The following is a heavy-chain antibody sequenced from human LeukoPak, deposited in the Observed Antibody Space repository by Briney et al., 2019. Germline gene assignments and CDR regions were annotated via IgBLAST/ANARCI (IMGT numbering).Heavy chain of an antibody. Sequence: GGSLRLSCAASGFTLSSCAMSWVRQAPGKGLEWVSAIGPDGKTYYADSVKGRFTISRDSSKNTLYLQMNSLGAEDTAAYFCVRRESGGNHFGYWGQGTLVTVSS. V-gene: IGHV3-23*01. CDR2: IGPDGKT. CDR1: GFTLSSCA. CDR3: VRRESGGNHFGY. J-gene: IGHJ4*02. D-gene: IGHD1-26*01.